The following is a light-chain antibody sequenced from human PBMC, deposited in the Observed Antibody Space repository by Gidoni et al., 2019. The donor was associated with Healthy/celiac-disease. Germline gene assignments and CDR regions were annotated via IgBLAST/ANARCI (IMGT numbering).Light chain of an antibody. J-gene: IGKJ1*01. CDR3: QQYYSTLWT. V-gene: IGKV4-1*01. CDR1: QSVLYSSNNKNY. Sequence: DLVMTQSPDSLAVSLGERATINCKSSQSVLYSSNNKNYLAWYQQKPGQPPKLLIYWASTRESGVPDRFSGSWSGTDFTLTISSLQAEDGAGYYCQQYYSTLWTFGQGTKVEIK. CDR2: WAS.